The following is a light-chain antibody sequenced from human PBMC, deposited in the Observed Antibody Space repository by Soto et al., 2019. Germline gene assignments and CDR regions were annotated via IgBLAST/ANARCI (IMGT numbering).Light chain of an antibody. CDR1: NSNIGSYT. CDR2: SDN. V-gene: IGLV1-44*01. J-gene: IGLJ3*02. Sequence: QSVLTQPPSASWTPVQRVTISWSVRNSNIGSYTVNWYLQLPGKAPKLLIYSDNQRPSGVPDRFSGSKSGTSASLAISGLQSEDEDDYYCATGDDSLKDCVFGEGSKLNVL. CDR3: ATGDDSLKDCV.